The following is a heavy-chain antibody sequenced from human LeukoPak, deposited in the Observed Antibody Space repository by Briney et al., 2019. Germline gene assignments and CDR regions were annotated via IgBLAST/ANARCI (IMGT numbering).Heavy chain of an antibody. V-gene: IGHV4-59*01. CDR3: ARGRRITMIVVGNYYYYGMDV. D-gene: IGHD3-22*01. J-gene: IGHJ6*02. CDR1: GGSISSNY. CDR2: SSYTGST. Sequence: SETLSLTCTVSGGSISSNYWSWIRQPPGKGLEWITYSSYTGSTNYNPSLKSRVTISVDTSKNQFSLRSRSVTAADTAVYYCARGRRITMIVVGNYYYYGMDVWGQGTTVTVSS.